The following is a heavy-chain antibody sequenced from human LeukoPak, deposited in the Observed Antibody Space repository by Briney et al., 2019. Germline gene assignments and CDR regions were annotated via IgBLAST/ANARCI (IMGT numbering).Heavy chain of an antibody. CDR1: GFTFSSYG. CDR3: ARDDYDSSGYYYEFDY. V-gene: IGHV3-30*03. J-gene: IGHJ4*02. CDR2: ISYDGSNK. D-gene: IGHD3-22*01. Sequence: GGSLRLSCAASGFTFSSYGMHWVRQAPGKGLEWVAVISYDGSNKYYADSVKGRFTISRDNSKNTLYLQMNSLRAEDTAVYYCARDDYDSSGYYYEFDYWGQGTPVTVSS.